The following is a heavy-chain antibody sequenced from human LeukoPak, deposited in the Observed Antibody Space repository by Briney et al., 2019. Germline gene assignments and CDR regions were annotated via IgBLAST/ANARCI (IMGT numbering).Heavy chain of an antibody. CDR2: IYPGDSDT. V-gene: IGHV5-51*01. D-gene: IGHD4-17*01. CDR1: GYTFTSYG. Sequence: KVSCKASGYTFTSYGISWVRQMPGKGLEWMGIIYPGDSDTRYSPSFQGQVTISADKSISTAYLQWSSLKASDTAMYYCARRTTVTTPVPYYYMDVWGKGTTVTVSS. J-gene: IGHJ6*03. CDR3: ARRTTVTTPVPYYYMDV.